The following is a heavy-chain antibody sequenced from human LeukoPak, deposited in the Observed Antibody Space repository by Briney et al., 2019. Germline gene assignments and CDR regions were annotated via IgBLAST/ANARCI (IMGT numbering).Heavy chain of an antibody. Sequence: GGSLRLSCAASGFTFSSYGMHWVRQAPGKGLEWVAVISYDGSNKYYADSVKGRFTISRDNSKNTLYLQMNSLRAEDTAVYYCARGRQVRGNWFDPWGQGTLVTVSS. V-gene: IGHV3-30*03. D-gene: IGHD3-10*01. CDR1: GFTFSSYG. J-gene: IGHJ5*02. CDR3: ARGRQVRGNWFDP. CDR2: ISYDGSNK.